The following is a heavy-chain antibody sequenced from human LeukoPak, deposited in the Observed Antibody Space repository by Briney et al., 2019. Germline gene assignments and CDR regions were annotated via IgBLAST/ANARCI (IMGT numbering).Heavy chain of an antibody. CDR2: ISSSGSTI. CDR1: GFTFSDYY. CDR3: GVVPADEAFDI. V-gene: IGHV3-11*04. D-gene: IGHD2-2*01. J-gene: IGHJ3*02. Sequence: PGGSLRLSCAASGFTFSDYYMSWIRQAPGKGLEWVSYISSSGSTIYYADSVKGRFTISRDNAKNSLYLQMNSLRAEDTAVYYCGVVPADEAFDIWGQGTMVTVSS.